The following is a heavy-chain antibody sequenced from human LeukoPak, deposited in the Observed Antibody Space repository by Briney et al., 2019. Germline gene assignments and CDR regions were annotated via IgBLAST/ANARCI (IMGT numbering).Heavy chain of an antibody. D-gene: IGHD2-15*01. CDR1: VFTFSSYA. Sequence: PRWSLRLSCAASVFTFSSYAISTGRQAPRKGLEWVSAISGSGGSTYYPDSVKGRFTISSDNSKNTLYLQMNRLGAEDTAVYYCAKGDCSGGSCYSPFDYWGQGTLVTVSS. CDR2: ISGSGGST. J-gene: IGHJ4*02. CDR3: AKGDCSGGSCYSPFDY. V-gene: IGHV3-23*01.